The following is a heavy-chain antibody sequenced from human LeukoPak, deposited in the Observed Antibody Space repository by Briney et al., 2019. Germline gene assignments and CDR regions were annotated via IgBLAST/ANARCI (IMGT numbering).Heavy chain of an antibody. CDR3: AKFAPSYDSSGYYDY. CDR1: GFTFSSYG. Sequence: GGSLRLSCAASGFTFSSYGMHWVRQAPGKGLEWVAVISYDGSNKYYADSVKGRFTISRDNSKNTLYLQMNSLRAEDTAVYYCAKFAPSYDSSGYYDYWGQGTLVTVSS. J-gene: IGHJ4*02. D-gene: IGHD3-22*01. V-gene: IGHV3-30*18. CDR2: ISYDGSNK.